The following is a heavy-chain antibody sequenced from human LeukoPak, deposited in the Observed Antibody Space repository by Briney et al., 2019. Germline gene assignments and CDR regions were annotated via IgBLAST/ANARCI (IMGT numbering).Heavy chain of an antibody. D-gene: IGHD3-3*01. Sequence: GASVKVSCKASGYTFTNYDINWVRQATGQGLEWMGWMNPNSGNTGSAQKFQGRVMMTRDISISTAYMELSSLRSEGTAVYYCARGPTYDLWSGDSYSYYYMDVWGKGTTVAVSS. J-gene: IGHJ6*03. V-gene: IGHV1-8*01. CDR1: GYTFTNYD. CDR3: ARGPTYDLWSGDSYSYYYMDV. CDR2: MNPNSGNT.